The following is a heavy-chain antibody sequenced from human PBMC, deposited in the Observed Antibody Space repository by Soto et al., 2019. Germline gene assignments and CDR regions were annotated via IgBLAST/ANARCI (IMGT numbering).Heavy chain of an antibody. V-gene: IGHV3-30-3*01. J-gene: IGHJ4*02. D-gene: IGHD3-10*01. Sequence: QVQLVESGGGVVQPGRSLRLSCAASGFTFSSYAMHWVRQAPGKGLEWVAVISYDGSNKYYADSVKGRFTISRDNSKNTLYLQMNSLRAEDTAVYYCARLEITMVRGVTDYWGQGTLVTVSS. CDR3: ARLEITMVRGVTDY. CDR2: ISYDGSNK. CDR1: GFTFSSYA.